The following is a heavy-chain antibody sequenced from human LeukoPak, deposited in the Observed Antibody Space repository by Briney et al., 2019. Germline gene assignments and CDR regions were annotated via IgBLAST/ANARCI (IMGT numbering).Heavy chain of an antibody. D-gene: IGHD3-3*01. V-gene: IGHV1-18*01. Sequence: GSANVSCKASVYTLSSYGISRVRQAPGQGVECMGGISAYNGNTNYAKKLQGRVTMTPDTSTSTAYMELRSLRSDATAVYYCARANYGFWSGYPNWFDPWGQGTLVTVSS. CDR1: VYTLSSYG. CDR3: ARANYGFWSGYPNWFDP. J-gene: IGHJ5*02. CDR2: ISAYNGNT.